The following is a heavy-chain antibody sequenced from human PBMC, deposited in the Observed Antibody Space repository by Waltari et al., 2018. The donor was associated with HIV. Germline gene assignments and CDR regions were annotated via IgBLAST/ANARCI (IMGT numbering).Heavy chain of an antibody. CDR2: ICPGDSDT. CDR3: ARSSPRTPTDY. D-gene: IGHD2-15*01. V-gene: IGHV5-51*03. CDR1: GYSFINYW. Sequence: VHLVQSGAEVKKPGESLKISCKGSGYSFINYWIGWVRQKPGKGLGWMGIICPGDSDTIYSTSFQGQVTISADKSITTAYWQWSSLKASDTAMYYCARSSPRTPTDYWGQGTLVTVSS. J-gene: IGHJ4*02.